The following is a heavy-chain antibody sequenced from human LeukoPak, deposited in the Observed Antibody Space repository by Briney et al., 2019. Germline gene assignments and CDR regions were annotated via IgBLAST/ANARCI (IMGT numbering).Heavy chain of an antibody. Sequence: GASVKVSCKASGYTFTSYGISWVRQAPGQGLEWMGWIDPNSGGTNYAEKFQGRVTMTRDTSINTAYMELSRLTSDDTAVYYCASRSGAEYFHHWGQGTLVSVSS. J-gene: IGHJ1*01. CDR2: IDPNSGGT. CDR3: ASRSGAEYFHH. V-gene: IGHV1-2*02. CDR1: GYTFTSYG.